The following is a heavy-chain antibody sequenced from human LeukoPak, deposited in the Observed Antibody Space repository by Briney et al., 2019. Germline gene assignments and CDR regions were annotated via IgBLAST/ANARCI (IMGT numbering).Heavy chain of an antibody. CDR3: AKSQCSGGTCHSYLPYYFDY. CDR1: GFTLSNYA. D-gene: IGHD2-15*01. CDR2: ISDDGHST. Sequence: HPGGSLRLSCVVSGFTLSNYAMSWVRQAPGTGLQWVSSISDDGHSTYFADSVRGRFTLARDNSKNTLYLQMNSLRAEDTAIYYCAKSQCSGGTCHSYLPYYFDYWGKGTLVTVSS. J-gene: IGHJ4*02. V-gene: IGHV3-23*01.